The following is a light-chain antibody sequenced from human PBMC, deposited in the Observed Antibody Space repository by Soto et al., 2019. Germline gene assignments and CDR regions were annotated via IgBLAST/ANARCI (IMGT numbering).Light chain of an antibody. CDR1: QSVIN. CDR2: EAS. J-gene: IGKJ1*01. V-gene: IGKV3-11*01. Sequence: EVVLTQSPATLSLSPGERATLSCRASQSVINLTWYQQKHGQPPRLLIYEASKRATGIPARFSGSGSGTDFTLIISSLEPEDFAVYYCHPRDSGRTFGQGTKVEIK. CDR3: HPRDSGRT.